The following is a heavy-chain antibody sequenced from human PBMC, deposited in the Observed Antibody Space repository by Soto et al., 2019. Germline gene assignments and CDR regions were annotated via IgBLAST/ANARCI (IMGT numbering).Heavy chain of an antibody. CDR2: IIPIFGTA. D-gene: IGHD1-26*01. CDR1: GGTFSSYA. J-gene: IGHJ4*02. V-gene: IGHV1-69*13. Sequence: SVKVSCKASGGTFSSYAISWVRQAPGRGLEWMGGIIPIFGTANYAQKFQGRVTITADESTSTAYMELSSLRSEDTAVYYCARKSYPSYYFDYWGQGTLVTVSS. CDR3: ARKSYPSYYFDY.